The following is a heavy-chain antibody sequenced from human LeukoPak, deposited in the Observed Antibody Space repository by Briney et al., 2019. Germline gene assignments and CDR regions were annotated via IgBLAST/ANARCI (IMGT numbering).Heavy chain of an antibody. V-gene: IGHV3-30*18. J-gene: IGHJ4*02. CDR3: AKDAAGPEY. CDR1: GFTFSGYG. CDR2: ISYDGSNK. Sequence: PGGSLRLSCAASGFTFSGYGMHWVRQAPGKGLEWVAVISYDGSNKYYGDSVKGRFTISRDNSKNTLYLQMNSLRAEDTAIYYCAKDAAGPEYWGQGTLVTVSS. D-gene: IGHD6-13*01.